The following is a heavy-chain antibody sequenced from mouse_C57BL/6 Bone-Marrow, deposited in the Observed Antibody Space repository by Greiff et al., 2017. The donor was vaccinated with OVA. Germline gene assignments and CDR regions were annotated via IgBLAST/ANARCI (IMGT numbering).Heavy chain of an antibody. Sequence: VQLQQSGAELVRPGASVKLSCTASGFNIKDDYMHWVKHRPEQGLEWIGWIDPENGDTEYASKFQGKATITADTSSNTAYLQLSSLTSEDTAVYYCTYYGSSYWFAYWGQGTLVTVSA. CDR2: IDPENGDT. CDR1: GFNIKDDY. CDR3: TYYGSSYWFAY. V-gene: IGHV14-4*01. D-gene: IGHD1-1*01. J-gene: IGHJ3*01.